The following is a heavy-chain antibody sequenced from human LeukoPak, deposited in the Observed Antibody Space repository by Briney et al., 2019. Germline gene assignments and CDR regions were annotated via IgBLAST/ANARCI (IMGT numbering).Heavy chain of an antibody. Sequence: SETLSLTCTVSGDSISSRTYYWGWLRQPPGKGLEWIGSIYYSGRTYYNPSLKSRVAVSVDTSKNRISLKLISVTAADTAVYYCARLYSGTRPPDYWGQGTLVTVSS. J-gene: IGHJ4*02. CDR2: IYYSGRT. D-gene: IGHD3-10*01. V-gene: IGHV4-39*01. CDR1: GDSISSRTYY. CDR3: ARLYSGTRPPDY.